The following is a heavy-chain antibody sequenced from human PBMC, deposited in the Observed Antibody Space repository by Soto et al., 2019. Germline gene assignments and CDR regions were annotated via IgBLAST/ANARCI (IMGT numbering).Heavy chain of an antibody. J-gene: IGHJ6*02. D-gene: IGHD6-6*01. CDR1: GFTFSSYA. Sequence: GGSLRLSCAASGFTFSSYAMSWVRQAPGKGLEWVSAISGSGGSTYYADSVKGRFTISRDNSKNTLYLQMNSLRAEDTAVYYCAXVGKYSSSSYYYYGMDVWGQGTTVTVSS. CDR3: AXVGKYSSSSYYYYGMDV. V-gene: IGHV3-23*01. CDR2: ISGSGGST.